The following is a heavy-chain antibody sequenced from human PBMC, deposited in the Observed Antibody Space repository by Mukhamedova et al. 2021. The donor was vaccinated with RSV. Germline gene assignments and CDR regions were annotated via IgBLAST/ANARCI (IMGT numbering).Heavy chain of an antibody. J-gene: IGHJ5*02. V-gene: IGHV4-31*02. CDR3: ARGVIVATINLWFDP. Sequence: LEWIGYIYYSGSTYYNPSLKSRVTISVATSKNQFSLKLSSVTAADTAVYYCARGVIVATINLWFDPWGQGTLVTVSS. D-gene: IGHD5-12*01. CDR2: IYYSGST.